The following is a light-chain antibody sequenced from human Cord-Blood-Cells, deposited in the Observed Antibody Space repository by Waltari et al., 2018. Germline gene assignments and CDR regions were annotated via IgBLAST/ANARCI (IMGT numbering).Light chain of an antibody. J-gene: IGKJ2*01. CDR2: LGS. CDR1: QSLLHSNGYNY. V-gene: IGKV2-28*01. Sequence: IVMTQSPLSLPVTPGEPASISCRSSQSLLHSNGYNYLDWYLQKPGQSPQLLIYLGSNRASGVPDRFIGSGSGTYFTLKISRVKAEDVGVYYCMQALQTPRYTFGQGTKLEIK. CDR3: MQALQTPRYT.